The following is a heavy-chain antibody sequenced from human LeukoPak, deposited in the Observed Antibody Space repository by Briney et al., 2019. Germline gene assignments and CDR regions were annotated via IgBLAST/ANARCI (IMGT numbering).Heavy chain of an antibody. CDR2: IYTSGST. CDR3: AGYSSYYVHFDY. CDR1: GGSVISCY. J-gene: IGHJ4*02. Sequence: PSETLSLTCTVSGGSVISCYWTWIRQPAGKGLEWIGRIYTSGSTNYNPSLKSRITISVDKSKNQFSLRLNSVTAADTAVYYCAGYSSYYVHFDYWGQGTLVTVSS. V-gene: IGHV4-4*07. D-gene: IGHD6-19*01.